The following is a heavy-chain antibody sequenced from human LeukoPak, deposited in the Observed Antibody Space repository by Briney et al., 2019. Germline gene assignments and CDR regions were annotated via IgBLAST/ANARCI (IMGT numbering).Heavy chain of an antibody. Sequence: SETLSLTXAVSGYSISSGYYWGWIRQPPGKWLEWIGSIYHSGSTYYNPSLKSRVTISVDTSKNQFSLKLSSVTAADTAVYYCARQTPETLDYWGQGTLVTVSS. J-gene: IGHJ4*02. CDR2: IYHSGST. CDR1: GYSISSGYY. CDR3: ARQTPETLDY. V-gene: IGHV4-38-2*01.